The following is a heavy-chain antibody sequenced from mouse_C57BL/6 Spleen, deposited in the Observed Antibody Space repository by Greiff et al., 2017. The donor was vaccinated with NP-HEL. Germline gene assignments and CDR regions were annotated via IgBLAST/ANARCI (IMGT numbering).Heavy chain of an antibody. J-gene: IGHJ1*03. CDR2: ISSGSSTI. V-gene: IGHV5-17*01. D-gene: IGHD1-1*01. CDR3: ARSYGSWYFDV. Sequence: EVQVVESGGGLVKPGGSLKLSCAASGFTFSDYGMHWVRQAPEKGLEWVAYISSGSSTIYYADTVKGRFTISRDNAKNTLFLQMTSLRSEDTAMYYCARSYGSWYFDVWGTGTTVTVSS. CDR1: GFTFSDYG.